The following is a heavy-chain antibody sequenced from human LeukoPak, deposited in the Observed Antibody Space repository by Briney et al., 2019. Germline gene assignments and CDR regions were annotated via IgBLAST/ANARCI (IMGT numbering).Heavy chain of an antibody. Sequence: SETLSLTCTVSGGSISSSSYYWGWIRQPPGKGLEWIGSIYYSGSTYYNPSLKSRVTISVDTSKNQFSLKLSSVTAADTAVYYCARKDGYNYRGGYYFDYWGQGTLVTVSS. CDR3: ARKDGYNYRGGYYFDY. CDR1: GGSISSSSYY. V-gene: IGHV4-39*07. CDR2: IYYSGST. D-gene: IGHD5-24*01. J-gene: IGHJ4*02.